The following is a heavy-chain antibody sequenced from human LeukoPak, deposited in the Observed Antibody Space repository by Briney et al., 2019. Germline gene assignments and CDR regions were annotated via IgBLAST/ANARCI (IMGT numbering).Heavy chain of an antibody. V-gene: IGHV3-23*01. CDR2: ISDNGGST. CDR3: AREFGLITSH. CDR1: GFTFSSYA. Sequence: GGSLRLSCAASGFTFSSYAVSWVRQAPGKGLEWVSSISDNGGSTYSADSVKGRFTISRDNSKNTLYLQMNSLRAEDTAVYYCAREFGLITSHWGQGTLVTVSS. J-gene: IGHJ1*01. D-gene: IGHD3/OR15-3a*01.